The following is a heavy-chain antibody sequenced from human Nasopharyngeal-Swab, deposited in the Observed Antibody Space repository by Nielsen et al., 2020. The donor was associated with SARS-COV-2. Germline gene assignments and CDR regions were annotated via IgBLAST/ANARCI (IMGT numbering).Heavy chain of an antibody. V-gene: IGHV3-23*01. CDR3: ASWAGSSRDYYGPLDY. D-gene: IGHD6-25*01. J-gene: IGHJ4*02. Sequence: GGSLRLSCEASGFTFRDHATTWVRQAPGKGLEWVSTISGSGNTHYADSVKGRFTISRDNSKNPVFLQMNSLRAEDTAIYSCASWAGSSRDYYGPLDYWGQGNLVTVSS. CDR1: GFTFRDHA. CDR2: ISGSGNT.